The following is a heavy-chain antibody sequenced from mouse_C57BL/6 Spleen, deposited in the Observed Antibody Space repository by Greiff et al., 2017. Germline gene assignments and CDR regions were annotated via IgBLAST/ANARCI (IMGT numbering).Heavy chain of an antibody. Sequence: QVQLKQPGAELVKPGASVKLSCKASGYTFTSYWMHWVKPRPGQGLEWIGMIHPNSGSTNYNEKFKSKATLTVDKSSSTAYMQLSSLTSEDSAVYYCAREEDSSGSYAMDYWGQGTSVTVSS. CDR3: AREEDSSGSYAMDY. J-gene: IGHJ4*01. V-gene: IGHV1-64*01. CDR1: GYTFTSYW. D-gene: IGHD3-2*02. CDR2: IHPNSGST.